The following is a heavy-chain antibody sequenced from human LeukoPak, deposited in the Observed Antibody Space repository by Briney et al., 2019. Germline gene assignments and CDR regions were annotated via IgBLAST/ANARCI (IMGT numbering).Heavy chain of an antibody. D-gene: IGHD5-12*01. V-gene: IGHV3-64*01. J-gene: IGHJ3*02. CDR2: ISRNGGST. CDR1: GFTFSSYA. CDR3: ARLSSGYDYDDAFDI. Sequence: GGSLRLSCAASGFTFSSYAMHWVRQAPGKGLEYVSAISRNGGSTYYANYVKGRFTISRDNSKNTLYLQMGSLRAEDMAVYYCARLSSGYDYDDAFDIWGQGTMVTVSS.